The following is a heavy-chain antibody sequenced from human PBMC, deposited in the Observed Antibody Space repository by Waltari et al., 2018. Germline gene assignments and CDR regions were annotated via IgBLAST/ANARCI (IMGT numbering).Heavy chain of an antibody. D-gene: IGHD4-17*01. J-gene: IGHJ4*02. Sequence: QVQLVQSGAEVKKPGSSVTVSCKASGGTFSTYAISWVRQAPGQGLEWMGGIIPIFGTTNYAQKFQDRLTIIADESTTTAYMELSSLRSEDTAVYYCAKGGYGDYVRDWGQGTLVTVSS. V-gene: IGHV1-69*01. CDR2: IIPIFGTT. CDR1: GGTFSTYA. CDR3: AKGGYGDYVRD.